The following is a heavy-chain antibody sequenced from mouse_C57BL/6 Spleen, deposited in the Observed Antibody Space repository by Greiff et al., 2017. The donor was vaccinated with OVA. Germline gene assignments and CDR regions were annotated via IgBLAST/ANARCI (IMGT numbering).Heavy chain of an antibody. J-gene: IGHJ3*01. Sequence: QVQLQQPGAELVMPGASVKLSCKASGYTFTSYWMHWVKQRPGQGLEWIGELDPSDSYTNYNQKFKGKSTLTVDKSSSTAYMQLSSLTSEDSAVYYCARGNSSWCAYWGQGTLVTVSA. CDR1: GYTFTSYW. V-gene: IGHV1-69*01. CDR2: LDPSDSYT. CDR3: ARGNSSWCAY. D-gene: IGHD2-1*01.